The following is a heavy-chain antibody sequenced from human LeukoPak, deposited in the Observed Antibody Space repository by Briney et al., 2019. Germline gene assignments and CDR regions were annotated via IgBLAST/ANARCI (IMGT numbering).Heavy chain of an antibody. CDR2: INYRGAV. V-gene: IGHV4-39*06. D-gene: IGHD2-21*02. J-gene: IGHJ4*02. CDR3: ARDFGDWRTDY. CDR1: DGSTTGTRYY. Sequence: SETLSLTCTVSDGSTTGTRYYWGWFRQTPGKGPEWIGNINYRGAVYYNPSLRSRATISLDTSKNQFPLRLTSVTAADTAVYYCARDFGDWRTDYWGQGTLVTVSS.